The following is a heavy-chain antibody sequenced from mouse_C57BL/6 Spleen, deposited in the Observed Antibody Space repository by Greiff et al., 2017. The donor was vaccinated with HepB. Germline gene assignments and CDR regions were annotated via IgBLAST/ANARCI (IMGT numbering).Heavy chain of an antibody. CDR2: IYPGSGNT. CDR1: GYTFTDYY. V-gene: IGHV1-76*01. CDR3: ARTYYSNYEFAY. J-gene: IGHJ3*01. Sequence: VQLQQSGAELVRPGASVKLSCKASGYTFTDYYINWVKQRPGQGLEWIAGIYPGSGNTYYNEKFKGKATLTAEKSSSTAYMQLSSLTSEDSAVYFCARTYYSNYEFAYWGQGTLVTVSA. D-gene: IGHD2-5*01.